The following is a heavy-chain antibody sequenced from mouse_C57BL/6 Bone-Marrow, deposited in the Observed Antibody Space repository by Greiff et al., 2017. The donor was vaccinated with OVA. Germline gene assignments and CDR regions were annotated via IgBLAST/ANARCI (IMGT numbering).Heavy chain of an antibody. D-gene: IGHD2-2*01. J-gene: IGHJ1*03. Sequence: VQLQESGAELARPGASVKLSCKASGYTFTSYGISWVKQRTGQGLEWIGEIYPRSGNTYYNEKFKGKATLTADKSSSTAYMELRSLTSEDSAVYFCAREGYHWYFDVWGTGTTVTVSS. CDR3: AREGYHWYFDV. CDR1: GYTFTSYG. CDR2: IYPRSGNT. V-gene: IGHV1-81*01.